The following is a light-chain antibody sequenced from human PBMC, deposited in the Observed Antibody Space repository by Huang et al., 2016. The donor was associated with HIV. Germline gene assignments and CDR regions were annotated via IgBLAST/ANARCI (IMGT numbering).Light chain of an antibody. CDR1: QGINNA. V-gene: IGKV1D-13*01. Sequence: AVQLTQSPSSLSASVGDSVTISCRASQGINNALAWYQQKPGKAPKRLIYDASTLETGVPSRFSGSGSGTDFSLTISSLQPEDCATYYCQQFNHYAFTFGGGTKVEIK. CDR2: DAS. CDR3: QQFNHYAFT. J-gene: IGKJ4*01.